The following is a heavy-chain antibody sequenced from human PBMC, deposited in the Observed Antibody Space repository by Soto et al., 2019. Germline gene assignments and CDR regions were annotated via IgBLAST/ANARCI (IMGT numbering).Heavy chain of an antibody. CDR2: IYWNDDK. Sequence: SGPTLVNPTQTLTLTCSLSGISLSTSGVGLGWIRQTPGKALEWLALIYWNDDKHYSLSLKSRLTITKDTSKNQAVLTMTNMGPVDTATYYCARGLATLPVFAFDVWGQGTVVTVSS. V-gene: IGHV2-5*01. J-gene: IGHJ3*01. CDR1: GISLSTSGVG. CDR3: ARGLATLPVFAFDV. D-gene: IGHD6-6*01.